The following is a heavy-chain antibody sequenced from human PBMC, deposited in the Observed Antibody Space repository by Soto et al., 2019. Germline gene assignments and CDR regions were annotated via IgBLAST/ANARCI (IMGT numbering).Heavy chain of an antibody. CDR1: GFRFSNYG. V-gene: IGHV3-33*01. CDR3: ARDEDHPANGLDH. Sequence: QVQLVESGGGVVQPGRSLRLSCAASGFRFSNYGMHWVRQAPGKGLEWLAVIVADGTGLHYADSVRGRFTISRDNSKNTLYLQLNSLGADDSSISFCARDEDHPANGLDHWGQGTLVTVSS. CDR2: IVADGTGL. J-gene: IGHJ4*02.